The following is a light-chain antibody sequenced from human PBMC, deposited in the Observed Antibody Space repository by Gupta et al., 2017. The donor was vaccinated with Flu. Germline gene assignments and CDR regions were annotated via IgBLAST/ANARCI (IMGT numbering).Light chain of an antibody. CDR1: QSLLHGDGRTY. CDR3: MHSSELPNT. V-gene: IGKV2D-29*01. CDR2: EVS. Sequence: DPVMTQTPLSLSVTPGQPASISCKSGQSLLHGDGRTYLHWYLQKSGHPPQLLIHEVSNRFPGVPDRFSGSGSGTDFTLKISRLEAEDVGVYYCMHSSELPNTFGRGTKVEIK. J-gene: IGKJ4*01.